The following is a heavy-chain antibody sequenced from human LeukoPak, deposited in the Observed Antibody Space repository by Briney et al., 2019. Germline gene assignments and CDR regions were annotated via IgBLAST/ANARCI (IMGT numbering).Heavy chain of an antibody. Sequence: PSETLSLTCAVSGGPISSNNWWSWVRQPPGKGLEWIGDIYHSGSTKYNPSLKSRVTISVDKSKNQFSLKLRSVTAADTAVYYCARDAGGSIAAALSAFGIWGQGTMVTVSS. CDR1: GGPISSNNW. D-gene: IGHD6-13*01. CDR3: ARDAGGSIAAALSAFGI. CDR2: IYHSGST. V-gene: IGHV4-4*02. J-gene: IGHJ3*02.